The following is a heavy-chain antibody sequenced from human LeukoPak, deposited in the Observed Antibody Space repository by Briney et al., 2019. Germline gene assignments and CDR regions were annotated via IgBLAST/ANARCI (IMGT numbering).Heavy chain of an antibody. CDR3: ANANSEYLTVDY. J-gene: IGHJ4*02. CDR1: GFTFSNYW. Sequence: GGSLRLSCAASGFTFSNYWMSWVRQAPGKWLQWVSGISGGGGTTFYADSVKGRFTISRDNSKNTLYLQMNSLRVEDTAVYYCANANSEYLTVDYWGQGTLVTVSS. CDR2: ISGGGGTT. V-gene: IGHV3-23*01. D-gene: IGHD1/OR15-1a*01.